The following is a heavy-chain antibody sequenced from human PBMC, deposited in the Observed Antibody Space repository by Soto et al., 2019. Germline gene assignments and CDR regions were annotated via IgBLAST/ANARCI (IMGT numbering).Heavy chain of an antibody. J-gene: IGHJ6*02. CDR3: GRGFKELQLKYYFYFYLMDV. Sequence: PSETLSLTCAVYGGSFTGYSWTWIRQPPGKGLEWVGEINHSGSSNYNPSLKSRVTISVDTSKNQFSLKLSSVTAADTAVYYCGRGFKELQLKYYFYFYLMDVWGQGTTVTVSS. D-gene: IGHD1-7*01. V-gene: IGHV4-34*01. CDR2: INHSGSS. CDR1: GGSFTGYS.